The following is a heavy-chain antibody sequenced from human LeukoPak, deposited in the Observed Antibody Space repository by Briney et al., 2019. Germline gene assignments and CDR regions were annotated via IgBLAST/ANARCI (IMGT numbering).Heavy chain of an antibody. CDR3: ARVAVGTRTDIFHYYMDV. V-gene: IGHV4-39*07. Sequence: KTSETLSLTCTVSGGSISSGSYYWSWIRQSPGKGLEWIGSIYHSGSTYYNPSLKSRVTISVDTSKNQFSLKVSSVTAADTAVYYCARVAVGTRTDIFHYYMDVWGNGTTVTVSS. J-gene: IGHJ6*03. CDR1: GGSISSGSYY. D-gene: IGHD6-19*01. CDR2: IYHSGST.